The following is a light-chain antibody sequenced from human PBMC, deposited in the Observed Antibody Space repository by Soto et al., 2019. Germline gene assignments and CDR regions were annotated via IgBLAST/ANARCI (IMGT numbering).Light chain of an antibody. J-gene: IGKJ1*01. V-gene: IGKV1-39*01. CDR1: QSISSY. Sequence: DIQMTPSPSSLSASVGDRVTITCRASQSISSYLNWYQQRPGKAPNLLIYDATRLHSGVPPRFSGSGYGTDFTLTITSLQLEDFATYYCQQSDVSPRTFGQGTKVDIK. CDR3: QQSDVSPRT. CDR2: DAT.